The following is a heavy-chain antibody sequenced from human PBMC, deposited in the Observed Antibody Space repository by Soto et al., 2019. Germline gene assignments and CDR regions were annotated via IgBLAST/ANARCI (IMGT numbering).Heavy chain of an antibody. Sequence: EVQLVESGGGLVKPGGSLRLSCAASGFTFSSYSMNWVRQAPGKGLEWVSSISSSSSYIYYADSVKGRFTISRDNAKNSLYLQMNSLRAEDTAVYYCARAYDFSYYYYGMDVWGQGTTVTASS. D-gene: IGHD3-3*01. CDR3: ARAYDFSYYYYGMDV. V-gene: IGHV3-21*01. CDR1: GFTFSSYS. J-gene: IGHJ6*02. CDR2: ISSSSSYI.